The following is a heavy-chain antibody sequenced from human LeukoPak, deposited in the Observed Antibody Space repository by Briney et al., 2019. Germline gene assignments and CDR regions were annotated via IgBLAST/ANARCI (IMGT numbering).Heavy chain of an antibody. J-gene: IGHJ5*02. CDR2: INHSGST. V-gene: IGHV4-34*01. CDR3: ARVAGGGGWFDP. Sequence: KPSETLSLTCAVYGGSFSGYYWSWIRQPPGKGLEWIGEINHSGSTNYNPSLKSRVTISVDTSKNQFSLKLSFVTAADTAVYYCARVAGGGGWFDPWGQGTLVTVSS. D-gene: IGHD2-15*01. CDR1: GGSFSGYY.